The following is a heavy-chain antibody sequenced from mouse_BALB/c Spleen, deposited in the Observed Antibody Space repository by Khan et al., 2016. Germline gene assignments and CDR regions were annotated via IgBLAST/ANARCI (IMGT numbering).Heavy chain of an antibody. CDR3: VRDYDANACYSMDY. D-gene: IGHD1-1*01. J-gene: IGHJ4*01. CDR2: ISSKSNNYEP. Sequence: EVQLVESGGGLVQPKGSLKLSCAASGFTFTTYDMNWVRQAPGKGLDWVARISSKSNNYEPYYVASVKARSTISRDDSQTMLYLQMNNLTTEDTAVYYGVRDYDANACYSMDYWGQGTSVTVSS. CDR1: GFTFTTYD. V-gene: IGHV10-1*02.